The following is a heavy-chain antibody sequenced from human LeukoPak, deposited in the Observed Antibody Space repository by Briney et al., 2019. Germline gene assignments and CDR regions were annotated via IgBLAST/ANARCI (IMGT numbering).Heavy chain of an antibody. Sequence: GRSLRLSCAASGITFSSYSMNWVRQAPGKGLEWVSHISSSSNNIYYVDSVKGRFTISRDNAQNSLYLHMNSLRDEDTAVYYCARGNPNYYFDHWGQGTLVTVSS. J-gene: IGHJ4*02. CDR1: GITFSSYS. CDR2: ISSSSNNI. V-gene: IGHV3-48*02. CDR3: ARGNPNYYFDH. D-gene: IGHD5-24*01.